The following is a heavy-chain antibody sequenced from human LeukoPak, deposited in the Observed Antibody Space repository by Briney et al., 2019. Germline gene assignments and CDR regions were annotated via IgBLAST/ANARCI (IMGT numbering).Heavy chain of an antibody. CDR3: ASTGPGSITIFGVVTNRKEHAFDI. J-gene: IGHJ3*02. CDR2: IYYSGST. D-gene: IGHD3-3*01. Sequence: SETLSLTCTVSGGSISSSSYYWGWIRQPPGKGLEWIGSIYYSGSTYYNPSLKSRVTISVDTSKNQFSLKLSSVTAADTAVYYCASTGPGSITIFGVVTNRKEHAFDIWGQGTMVTVSS. V-gene: IGHV4-39*01. CDR1: GGSISSSSYY.